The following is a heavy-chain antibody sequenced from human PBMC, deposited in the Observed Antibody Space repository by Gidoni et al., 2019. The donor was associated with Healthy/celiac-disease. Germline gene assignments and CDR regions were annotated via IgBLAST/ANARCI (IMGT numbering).Heavy chain of an antibody. CDR2: IWYDGSNK. CDR1: GVTYSSYG. Sequence: QVKLVESGGGVVQPGRSLRLSCAASGVTYSSYGMHWVRQAPGKGRGGVAVIWYDGSNKYYADSVKGRFTISRDNSKNTLYLQMNSLRAEDTAVYYCARDSSGWIFDYWGQGTLVTVSS. CDR3: ARDSSGWIFDY. D-gene: IGHD6-19*01. J-gene: IGHJ4*02. V-gene: IGHV3-33*01.